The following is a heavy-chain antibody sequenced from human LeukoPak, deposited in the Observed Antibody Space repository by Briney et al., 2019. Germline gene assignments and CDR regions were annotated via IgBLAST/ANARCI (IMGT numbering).Heavy chain of an antibody. D-gene: IGHD3-3*01. CDR3: ARGRDYDFWSGYHRKNNWFDP. CDR1: GGSFSGYY. Sequence: SETLSLTCAVYGGSFSGYYWSWIRQPPGKGLEWIGEINHSGSTNYNPSLKSRVTISVDTSKNQFSLKLSSVTAADTAVYYCARGRDYDFWSGYHRKNNWFDPWGQGTLVTVSS. V-gene: IGHV4-34*01. J-gene: IGHJ5*02. CDR2: INHSGST.